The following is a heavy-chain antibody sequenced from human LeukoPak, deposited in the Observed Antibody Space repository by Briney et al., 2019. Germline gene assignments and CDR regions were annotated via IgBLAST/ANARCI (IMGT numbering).Heavy chain of an antibody. CDR1: GFTFSHFW. CDR3: AREDGYCSGGNCYSYFDS. D-gene: IGHD2-15*01. V-gene: IGHV3-7*01. CDR2: IKKTGSET. Sequence: GGSLRLSCAASGFTFSHFWMSWVRQAPGKGLEWVAYIKKTGSETYYVDSVKGRFTITRDNTRNSLFLQMYSLRAEDTAVYFCAREDGYCSGGNCYSYFDSWGQGTLVIVSS. J-gene: IGHJ4*02.